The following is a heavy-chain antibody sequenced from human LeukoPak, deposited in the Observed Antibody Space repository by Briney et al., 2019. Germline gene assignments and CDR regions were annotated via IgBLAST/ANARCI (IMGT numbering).Heavy chain of an antibody. CDR3: APYGSGYSNWFDP. Sequence: PGGSLRLSCVASGFIFSSYALHWVRQAPGKGLEWAAVISYDGNYKYYADSVKGRFTISRDNSKNTLYLQMNSLRAEDTAVYYCAPYGSGYSNWFDPWGQGTLVTVSS. CDR1: GFIFSSYA. D-gene: IGHD3-10*01. J-gene: IGHJ5*02. CDR2: ISYDGNYK. V-gene: IGHV3-30-3*01.